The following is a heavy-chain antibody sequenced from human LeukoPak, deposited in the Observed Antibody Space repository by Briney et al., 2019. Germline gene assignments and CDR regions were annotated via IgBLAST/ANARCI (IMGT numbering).Heavy chain of an antibody. D-gene: IGHD6-13*01. Sequence: GGSLRLSCATSGFTVSNNYMSWVRQAPGKGLEWVSVIYSGGSTYYADSVKSRFTISRDNSKNTLYLQMNSLRAEDTAVYYCARMGYSSSWGERYYFDYWGQGTLVAVSS. J-gene: IGHJ4*02. CDR2: IYSGGST. V-gene: IGHV3-66*01. CDR3: ARMGYSSSWGERYYFDY. CDR1: GFTVSNNY.